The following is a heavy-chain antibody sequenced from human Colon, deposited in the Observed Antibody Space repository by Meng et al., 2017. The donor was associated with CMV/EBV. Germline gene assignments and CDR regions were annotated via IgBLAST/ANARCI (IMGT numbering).Heavy chain of an antibody. Sequence: SGSTLSNYGMHWVRQAPGKGLEWVALLWHDETNKYYEESVKGRFTISRDDSKNTLFLQMNNLRVDDTAVYYCARDHFPWPAISGPNYWGQGTLVTVSS. J-gene: IGHJ4*02. CDR1: GSTLSNYG. CDR3: ARDHFPWPAISGPNY. D-gene: IGHD3-3*02. CDR2: LWHDETNK. V-gene: IGHV3-33*01.